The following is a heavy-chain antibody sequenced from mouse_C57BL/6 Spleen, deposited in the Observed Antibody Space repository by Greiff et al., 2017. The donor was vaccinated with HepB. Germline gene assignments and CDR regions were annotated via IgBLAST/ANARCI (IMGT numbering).Heavy chain of an antibody. CDR3: ARDAAGLAY. CDR2: INYDGSST. Sequence: EVQVVESEGGLVQPGSSMKLSCTASGFTFSDYYMAWVRQVPEKGLEWVANINYDGSSTYYLDSLKSRFIISRDNAKNILYLQMSSLKSEDTATYYCARDAAGLAYWGQGTLVTVSA. D-gene: IGHD1-2*01. J-gene: IGHJ3*01. V-gene: IGHV5-16*01. CDR1: GFTFSDYY.